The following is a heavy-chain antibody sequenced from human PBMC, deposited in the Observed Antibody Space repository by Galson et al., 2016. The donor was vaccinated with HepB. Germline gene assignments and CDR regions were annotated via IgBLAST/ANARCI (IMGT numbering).Heavy chain of an antibody. CDR3: ARDAAGDGAFDP. Sequence: SVKVSCKASGYTFTSFHIDWVRQAPGQGLEWMGWINPNIGGTKYAQKFQGRVTVTTDTSISTAYMELSRLKSDDTAVYYCARDAAGDGAFDPWGQGTLVTVSS. CDR2: INPNIGGT. V-gene: IGHV1-2*02. CDR1: GYTFTSFH. J-gene: IGHJ5*02. D-gene: IGHD2-21*01.